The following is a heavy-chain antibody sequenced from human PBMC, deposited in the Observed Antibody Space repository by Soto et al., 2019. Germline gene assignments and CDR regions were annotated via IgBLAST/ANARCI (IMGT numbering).Heavy chain of an antibody. CDR1: GGAFNTYP. J-gene: IGHJ6*02. CDR3: ARPALRRQHYEFLSDPTASLYHSGLGV. V-gene: IGHV1-69*01. D-gene: IGHD3-3*01. CDR2: ILPVFRIV. Sequence: QVQLEQSGAEVKKPGSSVKVSCQTSGGAFNTYPSSWMRQAPGQGLEWLGGILPVFRIVNYARQFQDRLNLAEDESTTSVSTAFSRLPSDHIAVYFCARPALRRQHYEFLSDPTASLYHSGLGVWGPGT.